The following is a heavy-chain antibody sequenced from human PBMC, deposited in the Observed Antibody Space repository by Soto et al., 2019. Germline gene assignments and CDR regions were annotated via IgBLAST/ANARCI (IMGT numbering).Heavy chain of an antibody. CDR1: GYTFTGYY. V-gene: IGHV1-2*04. D-gene: IGHD3-3*01. Sequence: VASVKVSCKASGYTFTGYYMHWVRQAPGQGLEWMGWINPNSGGTNYAQKFQGWVTMTRDTSISTAYMELSRLRSDDTAVYYCAREGNYDFWSGYYKTAFDIWGQGTMVTVSS. J-gene: IGHJ3*02. CDR2: INPNSGGT. CDR3: AREGNYDFWSGYYKTAFDI.